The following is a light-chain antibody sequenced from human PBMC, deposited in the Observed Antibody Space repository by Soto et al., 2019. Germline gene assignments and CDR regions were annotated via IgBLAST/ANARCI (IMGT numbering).Light chain of an antibody. CDR1: QSVSSTY. J-gene: IGKJ1*01. V-gene: IGKV3-20*01. CDR3: QQYAGSPPWT. CDR2: GAS. Sequence: EIVLTQSPCTLSLSPGERATLSCRASQSVSSTYLAWYRHKPGQAPSLLIYGASSRAAGIPDRFSGSGSGTDFTLTISRREPEDFAAYYCQQYAGSPPWTFGQGTKVDIK.